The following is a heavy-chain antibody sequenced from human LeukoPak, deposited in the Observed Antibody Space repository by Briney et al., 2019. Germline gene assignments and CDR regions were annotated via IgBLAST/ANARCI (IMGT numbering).Heavy chain of an antibody. CDR1: GVTFSSYY. CDR2: INVSGGTT. Sequence: RGSLRLSCAASGVTFSSYYMSWVRQAPGKGLEWVWAINVSGGTTYNSAPVKGGSTSSRANFKNTSYLQMNSLRAEDTAVYYFAKGDQLAYYYDPSPGNWGQGNLVTVSS. J-gene: IGHJ4*02. V-gene: IGHV3-23*01. CDR3: AKGDQLAYYYDPSPGN. D-gene: IGHD3-22*01.